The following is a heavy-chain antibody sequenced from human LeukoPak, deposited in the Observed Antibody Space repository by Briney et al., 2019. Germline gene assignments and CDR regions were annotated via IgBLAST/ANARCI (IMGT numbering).Heavy chain of an antibody. V-gene: IGHV3-30*19. CDR1: GISFRSYG. J-gene: IGHJ4*02. Sequence: PGGSLRLSCAASGISFRSYGMHWVRQAPGKGLEWVAVISYDGSNKYYADSVKGRFTISRDNSKNTLYLQMNSLRAEDTAVYYCARGSSSGWYYDYWGQGTLVTVSS. D-gene: IGHD6-19*01. CDR2: ISYDGSNK. CDR3: ARGSSSGWYYDY.